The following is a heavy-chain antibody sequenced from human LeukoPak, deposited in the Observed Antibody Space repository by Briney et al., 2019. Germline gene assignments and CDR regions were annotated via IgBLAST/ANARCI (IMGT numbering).Heavy chain of an antibody. V-gene: IGHV3-23*01. J-gene: IGHJ4*02. CDR1: GFTFSSYA. CDR2: ISDSGGRT. Sequence: GGSLRLSCAASGFTFSSYAMSWVRQAPGKGLEWVSGISDSGGRTYYADSVKGRFTISRDNSKNTLYLHMNSLRAEDTAVYYCALIVNNILTGRIRIDYWGQGILVTVSS. D-gene: IGHD3-9*01. CDR3: ALIVNNILTGRIRIDY.